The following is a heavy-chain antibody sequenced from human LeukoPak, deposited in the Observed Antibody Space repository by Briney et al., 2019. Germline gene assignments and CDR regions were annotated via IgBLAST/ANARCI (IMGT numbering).Heavy chain of an antibody. CDR2: IYYSGST. D-gene: IGHD3-22*01. J-gene: IGHJ4*02. V-gene: IGHV4-30-4*01. CDR3: ARETTYYYDSSGYYYGYYFDY. Sequence: SETLSLTCTVSGGSISSGDYYWSWTRQPPGKGLEWIGYIYYSGSTYYNPSLKSRVTISVDTSKNQFSLKLSSVTAADTAVYYCARETTYYYDSSGYYYGYYFDYWGQGTLVTVSS. CDR1: GGSISSGDYY.